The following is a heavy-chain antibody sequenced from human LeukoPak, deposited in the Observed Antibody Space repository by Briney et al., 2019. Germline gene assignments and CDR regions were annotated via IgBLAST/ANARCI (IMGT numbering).Heavy chain of an antibody. J-gene: IGHJ4*02. Sequence: PSETVSLTCSVSGGSISSSIYYWGWIRQPPGKGLEWIGSIYYSGSTYYNPSLKSRVTISVDTSKNHFSLKLSSVTAADTAVYYCARHPTIAVAGDWGQGTLVTVSS. D-gene: IGHD6-19*01. CDR3: ARHPTIAVAGD. CDR2: IYYSGST. V-gene: IGHV4-39*01. CDR1: GGSISSSIYY.